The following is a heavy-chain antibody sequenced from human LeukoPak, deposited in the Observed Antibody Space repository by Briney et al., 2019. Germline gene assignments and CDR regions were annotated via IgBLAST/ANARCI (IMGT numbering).Heavy chain of an antibody. J-gene: IGHJ5*02. CDR3: ARLGSRHGYNWGDL. Sequence: GESLKISCKGSGYTFTNYWIGWVRQMAGKGLEFMGIIYSGDSDTRYSPSFQGQVTISVDKSISTAYLQWSSLKASDTAMYYCARLGSRHGYNWGDLWGQGTLVTVSS. V-gene: IGHV5-51*01. CDR2: IYSGDSDT. CDR1: GYTFTNYW. D-gene: IGHD5-24*01.